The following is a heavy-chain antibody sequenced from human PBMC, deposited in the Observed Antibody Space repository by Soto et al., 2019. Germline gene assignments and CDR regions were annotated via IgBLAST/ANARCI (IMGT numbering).Heavy chain of an antibody. CDR1: GFIFRDFG. Sequence: TCAASGFIFRDFGMSWVRQAPGKGLEWVAGTSFDGSHEYYAASAKGRFTISRDNSKNMLLLQMDNVRAEDTAVYYCAKPPSKARAFEVLAGYSGYFDSWGLGTLVTVSS. V-gene: IGHV3-30*18. J-gene: IGHJ4*02. CDR3: AKPPSKARAFEVLAGYSGYFDS. CDR2: TSFDGSHE. D-gene: IGHD3-10*01.